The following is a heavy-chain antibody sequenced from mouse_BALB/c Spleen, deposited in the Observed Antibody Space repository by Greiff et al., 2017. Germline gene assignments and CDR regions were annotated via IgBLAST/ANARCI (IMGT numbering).Heavy chain of an antibody. D-gene: IGHD1-2*01. J-gene: IGHJ3*01. Sequence: QVQLQQSGAELVRPGASVTLSCKASGYTFTDYEIHWVKQTPVHGLEWIGAIDPETGGTAYNQKFKGKATLTADKSSSTAYMELRSLTSEDSAVYYCTIITTASAYWGQGTLVTVSA. CDR3: TIITTASAY. CDR2: IDPETGGT. CDR1: GYTFTDYE. V-gene: IGHV1-15*01.